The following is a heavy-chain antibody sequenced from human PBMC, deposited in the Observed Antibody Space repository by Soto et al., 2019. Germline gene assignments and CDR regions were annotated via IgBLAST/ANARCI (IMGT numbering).Heavy chain of an antibody. CDR3: AKDLIDYSISYFDY. CDR2: ITSTGYT. D-gene: IGHD4-4*01. V-gene: IGHV3-23*01. CDR1: GFSFSNYA. Sequence: GGSLRLSCATSGFSFSNYAMSWVRQAPGKGLEWVAGITSTGYTYYVESLKGRFTISRDNSKNTVSLQMNSLRAEDTAVYYCAKDLIDYSISYFDYWGQGTLVTVSS. J-gene: IGHJ4*02.